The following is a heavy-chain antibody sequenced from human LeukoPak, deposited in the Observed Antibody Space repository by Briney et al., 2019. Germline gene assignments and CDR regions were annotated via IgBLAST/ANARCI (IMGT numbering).Heavy chain of an antibody. Sequence: PSETLSLTCTVSGGSISSSSYYWGWIRQPPGKGLEWIGSIYYSGSTYYNPSLKSRVTISVDTSKNQFSLKLSSVTAADTAVYYCARGSSSWYFLLDPWGQGTLVTVSS. V-gene: IGHV4-39*07. CDR1: GGSISSSSYY. CDR2: IYYSGST. D-gene: IGHD6-13*01. J-gene: IGHJ5*02. CDR3: ARGSSSWYFLLDP.